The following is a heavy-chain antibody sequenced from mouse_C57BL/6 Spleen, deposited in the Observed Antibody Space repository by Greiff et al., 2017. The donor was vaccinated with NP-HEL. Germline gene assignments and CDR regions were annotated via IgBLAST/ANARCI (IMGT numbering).Heavy chain of an antibody. CDR3: ARVHDGYGAWFAN. CDR1: GFSLTSYG. CDR2: IWSGGST. V-gene: IGHV2-2*01. Sequence: QVQLQQSGPGLVQPSQSLSITCTVSGFSLTSYGVHWVRQSPGKGLEWLGVIWSGGSTDYNAAFISRLGISKDNAKSQVFFKMNSLQADDTARYRCARVHDGYGAWFANWGQGTLVTVSA. J-gene: IGHJ3*01. D-gene: IGHD2-3*01.